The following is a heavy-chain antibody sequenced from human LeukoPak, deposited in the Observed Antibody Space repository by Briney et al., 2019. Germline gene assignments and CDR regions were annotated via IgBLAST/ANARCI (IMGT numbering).Heavy chain of an antibody. J-gene: IGHJ5*02. D-gene: IGHD6-13*01. V-gene: IGHV3-64*01. CDR3: ARGPYSSSWYWFDP. CDR2: ISSNGGST. Sequence: GGSLRLSCAASGFTFSSYAMHWVRQAPGKGLECVSAISSNGGSTYYANSVKGRFTISRDNSKNTLYLQMGSLRAEDMAVYYCARGPYSSSWYWFDPWGQGTLVTVSS. CDR1: GFTFSSYA.